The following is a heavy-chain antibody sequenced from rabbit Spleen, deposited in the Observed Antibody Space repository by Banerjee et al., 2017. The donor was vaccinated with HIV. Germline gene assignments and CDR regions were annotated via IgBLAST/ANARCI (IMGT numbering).Heavy chain of an antibody. V-gene: IGHV1S45*01. CDR2: IDPVFGIT. CDR3: ARDLVAVIGWNFNL. J-gene: IGHJ4*01. CDR1: GFSFSNSYY. Sequence: QEQLVESGGGLFQPGGSPALTCTASGFSFSNSYYMCWVRQAPGKGLEWIGYIDPVFGITYYANWVNGRFSISRENAQNTVFLQMTSLTAADTATYFCARDLVAVIGWNFNLWGPGTLVTVS. D-gene: IGHD1-1*01.